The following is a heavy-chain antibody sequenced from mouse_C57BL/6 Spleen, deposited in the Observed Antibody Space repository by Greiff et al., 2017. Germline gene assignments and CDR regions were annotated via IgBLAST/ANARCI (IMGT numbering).Heavy chain of an antibody. J-gene: IGHJ2*01. V-gene: IGHV1-66*01. D-gene: IGHD1-1*01. CDR3: AREDTTGVDY. Sequence: QVQLKESGPELVKPGASVKISCTASGYSFTSYYIHWVKQRPGQGLEWIGWIYPGSGNTKYNAKFKGKATLTADTSSSTAYMQLSSLTSEDSAVYYDAREDTTGVDYWGQGTTLTVSS. CDR1: GYSFTSYY. CDR2: IYPGSGNT.